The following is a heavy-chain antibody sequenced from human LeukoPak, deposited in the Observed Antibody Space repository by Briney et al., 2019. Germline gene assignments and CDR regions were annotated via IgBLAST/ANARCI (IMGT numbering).Heavy chain of an antibody. CDR3: ARATMVAGYYYFDY. Sequence: SETLSLTCTVSGGSISNYYWSWIRQHPGKGLEWIGYMYYSGSTNYNPSLKSRVSISVDTSKNQFSLKLSSVTAADTAVYYCARATMVAGYYYFDYWGQGTLVTVSS. J-gene: IGHJ4*02. CDR1: GGSISNYY. CDR2: MYYSGST. D-gene: IGHD1-26*01. V-gene: IGHV4-59*01.